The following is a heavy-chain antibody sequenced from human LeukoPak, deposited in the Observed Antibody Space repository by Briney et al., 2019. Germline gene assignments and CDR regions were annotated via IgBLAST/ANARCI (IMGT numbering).Heavy chain of an antibody. CDR1: GFTFSSYG. V-gene: IGHV3-33*01. D-gene: IGHD3-3*01. CDR3: ARDQYDTWSRRGNFDS. J-gene: IGHJ4*02. Sequence: GGSLRLSCAASGFTFSSYGMHWVRQAPGKGLEWVAVIWYDGSNKYYADSVKGRFTISRDNSKNTLYLQMNSLRAEDTAVYYCARDQYDTWSRRGNFDSWGQGTLAIVSS. CDR2: IWYDGSNK.